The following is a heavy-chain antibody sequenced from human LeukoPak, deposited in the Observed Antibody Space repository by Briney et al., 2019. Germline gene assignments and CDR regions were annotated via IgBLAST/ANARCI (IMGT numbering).Heavy chain of an antibody. CDR1: GGSINSFY. CDR3: ARDLDYGIYEGVFDP. Sequence: SETLSLTCSVSGGSINSFYWGWIRQPAGKGLEWLGRVYSSGSTNYNPSLKSRLSMSADTSKNQFSLNLNSVTAADTAVYYCARDLDYGIYEGVFDPWGQGTLVIVSS. CDR2: VYSSGST. J-gene: IGHJ5*02. V-gene: IGHV4-4*07. D-gene: IGHD4-11*01.